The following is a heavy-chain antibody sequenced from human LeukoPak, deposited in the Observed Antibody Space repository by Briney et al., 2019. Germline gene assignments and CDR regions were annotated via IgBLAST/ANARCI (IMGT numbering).Heavy chain of an antibody. D-gene: IGHD2-21*02. CDR3: ARGWTVTAQRRWFDP. CDR1: GGSFSGYY. V-gene: IGHV4-34*01. Sequence: SETLSLTCAVYGGSFSGYYWSWIRQPPGKGLEWIGEINHSGSTNYNPSLKSRVTISVDTSKNQFSLKLSSVTAADTAVYYCARGWTVTAQRRWFDPRGQGTLVTVSS. CDR2: INHSGST. J-gene: IGHJ5*02.